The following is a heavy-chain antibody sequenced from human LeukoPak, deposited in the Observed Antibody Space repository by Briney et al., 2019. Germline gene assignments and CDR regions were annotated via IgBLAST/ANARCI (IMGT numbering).Heavy chain of an antibody. Sequence: SENLSRTCTVSGGSISSSSYYWGWIRQPPGKGLEWIGSIYYSGTTHYNLSLKSRVTIFVDTSKNQFSLKLSSVTASDTAVYYCARGAAWLAGIDYWGQGTLVIVSS. CDR2: IYYSGTT. J-gene: IGHJ4*02. V-gene: IGHV4-39*01. D-gene: IGHD6-19*01. CDR3: ARGAAWLAGIDY. CDR1: GGSISSSSYY.